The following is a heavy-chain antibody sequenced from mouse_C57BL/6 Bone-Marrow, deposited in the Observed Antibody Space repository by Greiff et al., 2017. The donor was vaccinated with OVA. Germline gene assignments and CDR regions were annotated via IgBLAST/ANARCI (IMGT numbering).Heavy chain of an antibody. J-gene: IGHJ3*01. CDR3: ARGNYYGSAWFAY. D-gene: IGHD1-1*01. CDR1: GYTFTSYW. V-gene: IGHV1-53*01. CDR2: INPSNGGT. Sequence: QVQLQQPGTELVKPGASVKLSCKASGYTFTSYWMHWVKQRTGQGLEWIGNINPSNGGTNYNEKFKSKATLTVDKSSSTAYMQLSSLTSEDSAVYYCARGNYYGSAWFAYWGQGTLVTVSA.